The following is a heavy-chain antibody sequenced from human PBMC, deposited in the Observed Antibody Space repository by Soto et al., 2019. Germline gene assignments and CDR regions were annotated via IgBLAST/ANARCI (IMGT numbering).Heavy chain of an antibody. J-gene: IGHJ6*03. CDR1: GGSISSSIYY. V-gene: IGHV4-39*07. D-gene: IGHD2-15*01. CDR2: INHSGST. Sequence: SETLSLTCSVSGGSISSSIYYWGWVRQPPGMRLEWIGEINHSGSTNYNPSLKSRVTISVDTSKNQFSLKLSSVTAADTAVYYCARGVRDVGYCSGGSCNRHYYYYYYMDVWGKGTTVTVSS. CDR3: ARGVRDVGYCSGGSCNRHYYYYYYMDV.